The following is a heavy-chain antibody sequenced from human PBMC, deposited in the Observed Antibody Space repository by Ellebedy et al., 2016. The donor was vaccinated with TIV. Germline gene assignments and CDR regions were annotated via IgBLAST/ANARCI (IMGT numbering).Heavy chain of an antibody. CDR1: GFTFTSYG. V-gene: IGHV3-30*03. J-gene: IGHJ3*02. Sequence: GGSLRLXCAVSGFTFTSYGMHWVRQPPGKGLQWVVFISYDGGNEYYADSVRGRFTISRDNSKNTLYLQMNSLRAEDTAVYYCATLSTVQVGAIHQGLDIWGQGKMVTVSS. CDR2: ISYDGGNE. CDR3: ATLSTVQVGAIHQGLDI. D-gene: IGHD1-26*01.